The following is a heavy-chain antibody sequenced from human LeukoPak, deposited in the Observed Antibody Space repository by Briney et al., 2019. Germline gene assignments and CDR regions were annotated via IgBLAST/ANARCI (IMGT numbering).Heavy chain of an antibody. CDR1: GGSISSSSYY. CDR2: IYYSGST. CDR3: ARDHEIGAFDI. J-gene: IGHJ3*02. D-gene: IGHD3-22*01. Sequence: PSETLSLTCTVSGGSISSSSYYWGWIRQPPGKGLEWIGSIYYSGSTYYNPSLKSRVTISVDTSKNQFSLKLSSVTAADTAVYYCARDHEIGAFDIWGQGTMVTVSS. V-gene: IGHV4-39*07.